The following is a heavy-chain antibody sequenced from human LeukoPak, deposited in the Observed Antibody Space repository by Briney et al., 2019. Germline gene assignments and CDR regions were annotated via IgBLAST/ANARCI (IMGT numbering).Heavy chain of an antibody. V-gene: IGHV3-74*01. CDR1: GFTFSNYW. CDR3: ASGFLSGRGVVGY. J-gene: IGHJ4*02. CDR2: INLDGSSA. Sequence: GGSLRLSCAASGFTFSNYWMHWVRQAPGKGLVWASRINLDGSSATYADSVKGRFTISRDNAKNTLYLQMNSLSAEDTAVHYCASGFLSGRGVVGYWGQGTLVTVSS. D-gene: IGHD3-10*01.